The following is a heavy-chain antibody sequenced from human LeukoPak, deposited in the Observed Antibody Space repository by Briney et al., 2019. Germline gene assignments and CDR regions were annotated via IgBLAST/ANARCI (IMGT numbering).Heavy chain of an antibody. CDR2: IYYSGST. CDR1: GGSISSYY. V-gene: IGHV4-59*08. Sequence: PSETLSLTCTVSGGSISSYYWSWIRQPPGKGLEWIGYIYYSGSTHYNPSLKSRVTISVDTSKNQFSLKLSSVTAADTAVYYCARSPECSSTSCYKRGLAFDIWGQGTMVTVSS. J-gene: IGHJ3*02. CDR3: ARSPECSSTSCYKRGLAFDI. D-gene: IGHD2-2*02.